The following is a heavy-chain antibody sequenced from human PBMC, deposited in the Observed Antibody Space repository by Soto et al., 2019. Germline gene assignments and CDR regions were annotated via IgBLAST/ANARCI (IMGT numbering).Heavy chain of an antibody. CDR3: AKSDTIFGVVTWFDP. Sequence: PVGSLRLSCAASGFTFSSYAMSWVRQAPGKGLEWVSAISGSGGSTYYADSVKGRFTISRDNSKNTLYLQMNSLRAEDTAVYYCAKSDTIFGVVTWFDPWGQGTLVTVSS. CDR2: ISGSGGST. V-gene: IGHV3-23*01. J-gene: IGHJ5*02. CDR1: GFTFSSYA. D-gene: IGHD3-3*01.